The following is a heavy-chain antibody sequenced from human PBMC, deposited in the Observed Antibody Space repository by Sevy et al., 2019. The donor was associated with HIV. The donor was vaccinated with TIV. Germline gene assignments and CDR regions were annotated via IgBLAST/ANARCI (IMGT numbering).Heavy chain of an antibody. D-gene: IGHD5-12*01. CDR3: ARGIIVATIVRSYVDV. V-gene: IGHV4-34*01. Sequence: SETLSLTCAVYGGSFSGYYWSWIRQPPGKGLEWIGEINHSGSTNYNPSLKSRVTISVDTSKYQFSLKLSSVTAADTAVYYCARGIIVATIVRSYVDVWVKGTTVTVSS. CDR1: GGSFSGYY. J-gene: IGHJ6*03. CDR2: INHSGST.